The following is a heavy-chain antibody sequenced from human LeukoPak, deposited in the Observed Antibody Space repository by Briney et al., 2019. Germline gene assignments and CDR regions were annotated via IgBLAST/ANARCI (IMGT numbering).Heavy chain of an antibody. D-gene: IGHD6-13*01. CDR2: INPNSGGT. CDR1: GYTFTGYY. CDR3: AREYSSSSGYFDY. Sequence: GASVKVSCKASGYTFTGYYMHWVRQAPGQGLEWMGWINPNSGGTNYAQKFQGRVTMTRDTSISTAYMELGRLRSDDTAVYYCAREYSSSSGYFDYWGQGTLVTVSS. V-gene: IGHV1-2*02. J-gene: IGHJ4*02.